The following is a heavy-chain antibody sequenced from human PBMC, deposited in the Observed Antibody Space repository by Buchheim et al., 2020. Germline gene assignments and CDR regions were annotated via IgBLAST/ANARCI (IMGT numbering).Heavy chain of an antibody. D-gene: IGHD3-22*01. CDR2: ISYDGSNK. Sequence: QVQLVESEGGVVQPGRSLRLSCAASGFTFSSYAMHWVRQAPGKGLEWVAVISYDGSNKYYADSVKGRFTISRDNSKNTLYLQMNSLRAEDTAVYYCARDGYYYDSSGYYPDYWGQGTL. V-gene: IGHV3-30-3*01. CDR3: ARDGYYYDSSGYYPDY. J-gene: IGHJ4*02. CDR1: GFTFSSYA.